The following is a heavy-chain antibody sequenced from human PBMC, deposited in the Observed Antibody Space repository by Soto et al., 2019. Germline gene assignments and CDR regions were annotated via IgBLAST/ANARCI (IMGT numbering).Heavy chain of an antibody. CDR2: IYHTGDT. CDR3: EGDTISREL. Sequence: PSETLSLTCVVSSYSISSGFFWAWIRPPPGKGLEWVGSIYHTGDTHYNPSLRSQVSMSFDTSKNHFSLRLTYLTAADTAVYFCEGDTISRELWGQGTLVSVST. V-gene: IGHV4-38-2*02. D-gene: IGHD1-7*01. J-gene: IGHJ1*01. CDR1: SYSISSGFF.